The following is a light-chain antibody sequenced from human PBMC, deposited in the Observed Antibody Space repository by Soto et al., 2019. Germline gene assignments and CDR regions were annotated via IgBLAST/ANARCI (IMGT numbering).Light chain of an antibody. V-gene: IGKV1-5*03. CDR3: QQYDNWPIT. J-gene: IGKJ5*01. CDR1: QTISSW. Sequence: IQMTQSPSTLSGSVGDRVTITCRASQTISSWLAWYQQKPGKAPKLLIYKASTLKSGVPSRFSGSGSGTEFTLIISSLQSEDSAVYYCQQYDNWPITFGQGTRLEIK. CDR2: KAS.